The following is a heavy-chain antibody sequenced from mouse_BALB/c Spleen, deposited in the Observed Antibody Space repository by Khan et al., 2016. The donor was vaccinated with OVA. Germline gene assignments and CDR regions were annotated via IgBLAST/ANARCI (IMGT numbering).Heavy chain of an antibody. CDR2: ISGDSSTI. CDR3: ATSYYYGYYFDY. CDR1: GFTFSSYG. Sequence: EVQLVESGEGLVQPGGSRKLSCAASGFTFSSYGMHWVRQAPEKGLEWVAYISGDSSTIYYTDTVKGRFTISRDNPTNTLSLQMTSLMSEDTAMYYCATSYYYGYYFDYWGPGTTLTVSS. V-gene: IGHV5-17*02. D-gene: IGHD1-1*01. J-gene: IGHJ2*01.